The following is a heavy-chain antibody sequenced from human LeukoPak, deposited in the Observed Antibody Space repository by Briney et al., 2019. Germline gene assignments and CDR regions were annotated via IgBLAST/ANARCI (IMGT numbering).Heavy chain of an antibody. CDR1: GFTFSAYW. J-gene: IGHJ4*02. D-gene: IGHD6-19*01. CDR3: ARDVPVAGAPFDY. V-gene: IGHV3-74*01. CDR2: INPDARST. Sequence: GSLRLSCAASGFTFSAYWMHWVRQSPGKGLVWVSLINPDARSTIYADSVKGRFTIARDNAKNTLYLQMDSLRAEDTAVYYCARDVPVAGAPFDYWGQGTLVTVSS.